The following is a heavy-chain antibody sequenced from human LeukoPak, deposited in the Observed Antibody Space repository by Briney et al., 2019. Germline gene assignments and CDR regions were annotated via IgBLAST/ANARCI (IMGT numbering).Heavy chain of an antibody. V-gene: IGHV4-39*01. CDR2: IYYSGST. Sequence: TSETLSLTCTVSGGSISSSSYYRGWIRQPPGKGLEWIGSIYYSGSTYYNPSPKSRVTISVDTSKNQFSLKLSSVTAADTAVYYCASGHSSGYYYYYYGMDVWGQGTTVTVSS. D-gene: IGHD3-22*01. J-gene: IGHJ6*02. CDR1: GGSISSSSYY. CDR3: ASGHSSGYYYYYYGMDV.